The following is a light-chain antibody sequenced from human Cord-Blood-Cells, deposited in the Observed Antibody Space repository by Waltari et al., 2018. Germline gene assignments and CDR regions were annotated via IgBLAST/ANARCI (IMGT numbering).Light chain of an antibody. CDR1: SSDAGGYNY. CDR3: SSYTSSSTLYV. Sequence: QSALTQPASVSGSPGQSITIPCTGTSSDAGGYNYVSWYQQHPGKAPKLMIYDVSNRPSDVPNRLSGSKSGNTASLTISGLQAEDESDYYCSSYTSSSTLYVFGTGTKVAVL. CDR2: DVS. J-gene: IGLJ1*01. V-gene: IGLV2-14*01.